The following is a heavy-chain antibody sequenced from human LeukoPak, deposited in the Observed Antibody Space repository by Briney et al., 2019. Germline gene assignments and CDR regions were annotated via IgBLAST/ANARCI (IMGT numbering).Heavy chain of an antibody. Sequence: GGSLRLSCAASGFTFSSYAMSWVRQAPGKGLEWVSAISGSGGSTYYADSVKGRFTISRDNSKNTRFLQMDSLRAEDTAVYYCAKAYACYDILTGYCPFYYWGQGTLVTVSS. J-gene: IGHJ4*02. D-gene: IGHD3-9*01. CDR1: GFTFSSYA. CDR3: AKAYACYDILTGYCPFYY. V-gene: IGHV3-23*01. CDR2: ISGSGGST.